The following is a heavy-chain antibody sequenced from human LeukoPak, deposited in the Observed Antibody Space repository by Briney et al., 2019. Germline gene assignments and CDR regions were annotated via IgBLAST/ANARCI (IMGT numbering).Heavy chain of an antibody. CDR3: ARELASSGSYST. V-gene: IGHV1-2*02. D-gene: IGHD1-26*01. CDR1: GYTFTGYY. Sequence: ASVKVSCKASGYTFTGYYMHWVRPAPGQGLEWMGWINPNSGGTNYAQKLQGRVTMTRDTSISTAYMELSRLRSDDTAVYYCARELASSGSYSTWGQGTLVTVSS. J-gene: IGHJ5*02. CDR2: INPNSGGT.